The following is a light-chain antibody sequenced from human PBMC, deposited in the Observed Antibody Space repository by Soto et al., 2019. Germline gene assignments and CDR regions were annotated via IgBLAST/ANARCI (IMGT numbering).Light chain of an antibody. CDR2: AAS. V-gene: IGKV1-8*01. Sequence: AIRMTQSPSSPSASTGDRVTITCRASQGIRSSLAWYQQKPGKAPKLLIYAASTLQSGVPSRFRGSGSGTDFTLTISCLQSEDFETYYCQQYYSYPQTFGQGTKGDIK. CDR1: QGIRSS. J-gene: IGKJ1*01. CDR3: QQYYSYPQT.